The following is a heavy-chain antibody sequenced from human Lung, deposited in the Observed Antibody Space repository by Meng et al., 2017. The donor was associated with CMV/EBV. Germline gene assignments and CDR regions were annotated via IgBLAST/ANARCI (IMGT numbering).Heavy chain of an antibody. J-gene: IGHJ4*02. CDR3: ARGHYGDSSDYFDF. CDR1: GGSISHYC. CDR2: IYYNRGT. Sequence: PXTXSLXCPVSGGSISHYCWNWIRQPPGKGLEWIGYIYYNRGTNYNPSLKGRVTISLETSKNQFSLKLSSVTAADTAVYYCARGHYGDSSDYFDFWVQGPXVTVAS. D-gene: IGHD4/OR15-4a*01. V-gene: IGHV4-59*01.